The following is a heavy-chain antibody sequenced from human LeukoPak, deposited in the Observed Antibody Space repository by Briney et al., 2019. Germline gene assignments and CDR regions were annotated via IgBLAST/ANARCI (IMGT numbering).Heavy chain of an antibody. CDR1: GYTFTSYY. V-gene: IGHV1-46*01. CDR3: AREIRGYSGYDSYFDY. Sequence: ASVKVSCKASGYTFTSYYMHWVRQAPGQGLEWMGIINPSGGSTSYAQKFQGRVTMTRDTSTSTVYMELSSLRSEDTAVYYCAREIRGYSGYDSYFDYWGQGTLVTVYS. J-gene: IGHJ4*02. CDR2: INPSGGST. D-gene: IGHD5-12*01.